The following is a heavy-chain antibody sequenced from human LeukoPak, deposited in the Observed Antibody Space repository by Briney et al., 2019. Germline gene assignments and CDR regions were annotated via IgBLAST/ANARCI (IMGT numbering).Heavy chain of an antibody. J-gene: IGHJ2*01. CDR1: GGSISSYY. V-gene: IGHV4-59*08. CDR2: IYYSGST. Sequence: SETLSLTCTVSGGSISSYYWSWIRQPPGKGLEWIGSIYYSGSTYYNPSLKSRVTISVDTSKNQFSLKLSSVTAADTAVYYCARQYSDILTGYHRGELYWYFDLWGRGTLVTVSS. D-gene: IGHD3-9*01. CDR3: ARQYSDILTGYHRGELYWYFDL.